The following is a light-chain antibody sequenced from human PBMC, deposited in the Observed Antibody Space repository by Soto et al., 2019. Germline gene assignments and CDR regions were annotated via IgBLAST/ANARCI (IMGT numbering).Light chain of an antibody. J-gene: IGLJ1*01. CDR1: SSDIGGYNY. CDR2: DVS. CDR3: SSYTSSSTYV. V-gene: IGLV2-14*03. Sequence: QSALTQPASVSGSPGQSITISCTGTSSDIGGYNYVSWYQQHPGKAPKHMIYDVSSRPSGVSNRFSGSKSGNTASLTISGLQAEDEADYYCSSYTSSSTYVFGTGTKVTVL.